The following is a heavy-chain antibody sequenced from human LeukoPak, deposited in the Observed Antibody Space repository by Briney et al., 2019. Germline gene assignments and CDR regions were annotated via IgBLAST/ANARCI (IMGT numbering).Heavy chain of an antibody. CDR1: GFTFSSYS. CDR3: ARDGVVVPAAPSTNYYMDV. CDR2: ISSSSSYI. V-gene: IGHV3-21*01. D-gene: IGHD2-2*01. J-gene: IGHJ6*03. Sequence: GGSLRLSCAASGFTFSSYSMNWVRQAPGKGLEWVSSISSSSSYIYYADSVKGRFTISRDNAKNSLYLQMNSLRAEDTAVYYCARDGVVVPAAPSTNYYMDVWGKGTTVTVYS.